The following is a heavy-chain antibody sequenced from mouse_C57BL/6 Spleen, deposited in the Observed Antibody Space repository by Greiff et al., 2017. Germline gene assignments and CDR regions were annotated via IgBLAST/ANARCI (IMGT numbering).Heavy chain of an antibody. Sequence: QVQLQQSGPGLVQPSQSLSITCTVSGFSLTSYGVHWVRQSPGKGLEWLGVIWSGGSTDYNAAFISRLSISKDNSKSQVFFKMNSLQADNTAIYYCARTHYGSSYLYYAMDYWGQGTSVTVSS. CDR2: IWSGGST. J-gene: IGHJ4*01. CDR1: GFSLTSYG. D-gene: IGHD1-1*01. CDR3: ARTHYGSSYLYYAMDY. V-gene: IGHV2-2*01.